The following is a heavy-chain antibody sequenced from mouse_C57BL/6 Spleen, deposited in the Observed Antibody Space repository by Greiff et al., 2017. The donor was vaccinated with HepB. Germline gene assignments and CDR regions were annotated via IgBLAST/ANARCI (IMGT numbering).Heavy chain of an antibody. J-gene: IGHJ2*01. V-gene: IGHV1-66*01. CDR3: AREKVLEYYGSSGNYFDY. D-gene: IGHD1-1*01. Sequence: QVQLQQSGPELVKPGASVKISCKASGYSFTSYYIHWVKQRPGQGLEWIGWIYPGSGNTKYNEKFKGKATLTADTSSSTAYMQLSSLTSEDSAVYYCAREKVLEYYGSSGNYFDYWGQGTTLTVSS. CDR2: IYPGSGNT. CDR1: GYSFTSYY.